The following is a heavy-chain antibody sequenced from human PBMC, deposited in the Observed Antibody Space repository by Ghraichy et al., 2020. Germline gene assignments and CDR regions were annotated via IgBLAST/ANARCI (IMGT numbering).Heavy chain of an antibody. CDR2: IYSGGTT. D-gene: IGHD5-18*01. CDR3: ASQDTSTRGLRWYAMDV. V-gene: IGHV3-66*04. CDR1: GLTVSSNF. Sequence: GESLNISCAAAGLTVSSNFMSWVRQAPGKGLEWVSVIYSGGTTYYADSVKGRFTISRDNSKNTLYLQMNSLRVEDTAVYYCASQDTSTRGLRWYAMDVWGQGTTVTVSS. J-gene: IGHJ6*02.